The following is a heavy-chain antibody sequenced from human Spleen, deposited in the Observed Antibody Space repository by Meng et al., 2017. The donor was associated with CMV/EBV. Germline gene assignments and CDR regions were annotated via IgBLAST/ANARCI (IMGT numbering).Heavy chain of an antibody. Sequence: SETLSLTCTVSGGSISSGDYYWSWIRQPPGKGLEWIGFIYYSGRTYYNPSLKSRVTISVDTSKNQFSLRLSSVTAADTAVYYCARGYSSLSWFDPWGQGTLVTVSS. CDR1: GGSISSGDYY. J-gene: IGHJ5*02. D-gene: IGHD6-13*01. V-gene: IGHV4-30-4*08. CDR2: IYYSGRT. CDR3: ARGYSSLSWFDP.